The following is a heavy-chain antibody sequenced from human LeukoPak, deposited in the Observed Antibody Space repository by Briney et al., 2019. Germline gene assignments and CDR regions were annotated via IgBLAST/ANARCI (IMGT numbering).Heavy chain of an antibody. CDR1: GGSISSSSYY. V-gene: IGHV4-39*07. J-gene: IGHJ4*02. CDR3: ARGDYFDY. CDR2: INHSGST. Sequence: PSETLSLTCTVSGGSISSSSYYWGWIRQPPGKGLEWIGEINHSGSTNYNPSLKSRVTISVDTSKNQFSLKLSSVTAADTAVYYCARGDYFDYWGQGTLVTVSS.